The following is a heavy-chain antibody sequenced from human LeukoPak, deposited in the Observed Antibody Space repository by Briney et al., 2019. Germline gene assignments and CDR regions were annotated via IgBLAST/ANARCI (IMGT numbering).Heavy chain of an antibody. V-gene: IGHV1-18*01. J-gene: IGHJ3*02. Sequence: ASVKVSCKASGYTFTSYGISWVRQAPGQGLEWMGWISAYNGNTNYAQKLQGRVTMTTDTSTSTAYMELRSLRSDDTAVYYCARWGAAHSTEIDAFDIWGQGTMATVSS. D-gene: IGHD2-21*02. CDR3: ARWGAAHSTEIDAFDI. CDR2: ISAYNGNT. CDR1: GYTFTSYG.